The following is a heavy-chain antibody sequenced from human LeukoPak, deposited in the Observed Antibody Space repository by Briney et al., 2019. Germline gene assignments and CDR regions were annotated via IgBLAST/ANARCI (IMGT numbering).Heavy chain of an antibody. CDR1: GFTFSSYS. J-gene: IGHJ6*02. D-gene: IGHD5-18*01. CDR3: ARDIAMVVYYYYGMDV. V-gene: IGHV3-21*01. CDR2: ISSSSSYI. Sequence: GGSLRLSCAASGFTFSSYSMNWVRQAPGKGLEWVSSISSSSSYIYYADSVKGRFTISRDNAKNSLYLQMNSLRAEDTAVYYCARDIAMVVYYYYGMDVWGQGTTVTVSS.